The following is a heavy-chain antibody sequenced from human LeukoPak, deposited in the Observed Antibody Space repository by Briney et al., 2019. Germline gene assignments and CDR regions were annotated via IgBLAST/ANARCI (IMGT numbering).Heavy chain of an antibody. CDR2: INPNSGGT. Sequence: ASVKVSCKASGYTFTGYSMHWVRQAPGQGLEWMGWINPNSGGTNYAQKFQGRVTMTRDTSISTAYMELSRLRSDDTAVYYCARGLPIVVVPAATGSLDYWGQGTLVTVSS. J-gene: IGHJ4*02. CDR1: GYTFTGYS. V-gene: IGHV1-2*02. CDR3: ARGLPIVVVPAATGSLDY. D-gene: IGHD2-2*01.